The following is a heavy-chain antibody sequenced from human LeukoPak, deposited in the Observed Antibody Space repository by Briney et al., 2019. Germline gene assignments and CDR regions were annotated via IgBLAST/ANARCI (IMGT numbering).Heavy chain of an antibody. CDR3: AKADATIGGAFDT. Sequence: GGSLRLSCAASGFTFSSYSMNWVRQAPGRGLEWLSIISGTADSKYYADSVKGRFTISRDNPRSTLYLEMKSLRAEDTAVYYCAKADATIGGAFDTWGQGTMVIVSS. V-gene: IGHV3-23*01. D-gene: IGHD3-16*01. CDR2: ISGTADSK. CDR1: GFTFSSYS. J-gene: IGHJ3*02.